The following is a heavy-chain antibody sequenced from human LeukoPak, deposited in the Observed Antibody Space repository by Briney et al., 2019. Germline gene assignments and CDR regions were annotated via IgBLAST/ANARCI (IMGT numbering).Heavy chain of an antibody. CDR2: IVVGSGNT. CDR1: GFTFTSSA. V-gene: IGHV1-58*01. CDR3: AADSVFGDYVWGSYRPQFDI. Sequence: GASVKVSCKASGFTFTSSAVQWVRQARGQRLEWIGWIVVGSGNTNYAQKFQERVTIARDMSTSTAYMELSSLRSEDTAVYYCAADSVFGDYVWGSYRPQFDIWGQGTMVTVSS. D-gene: IGHD3-16*02. J-gene: IGHJ3*02.